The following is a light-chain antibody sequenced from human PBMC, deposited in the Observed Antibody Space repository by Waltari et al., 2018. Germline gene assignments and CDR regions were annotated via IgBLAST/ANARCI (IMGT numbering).Light chain of an antibody. V-gene: IGKV3-20*01. J-gene: IGKJ1*01. CDR1: QSVTGRY. CDR2: GSS. CDR3: QQFGGSPPWT. Sequence: EIVLTQSPGTLSLSPGERATLSCRASQSVTGRYLASYQQKPGQAPRLPMAGSSSRATGIPDRFSGGGSGTDFTLTISRLEPEDSAVYYCQQFGGSPPWTFGQGTKVEIK.